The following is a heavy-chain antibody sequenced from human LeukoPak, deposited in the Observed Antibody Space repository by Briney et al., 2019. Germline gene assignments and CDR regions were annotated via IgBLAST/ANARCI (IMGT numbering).Heavy chain of an antibody. CDR2: IYYSGST. V-gene: IGHV4-59*08. CDR3: ARNQPRYYYYYVDV. J-gene: IGHJ6*03. D-gene: IGHD1-14*01. CDR1: GGSISSYY. Sequence: SETLSLTCTVSGGSISSYYWSWIRQPPGKGLEWIGYIYYSGSTNYNPSLKSRVTISVDTSKNQFSLKLSSVTAADTAVYYCARNQPRYYYYYVDVWGKGTTVTVSS.